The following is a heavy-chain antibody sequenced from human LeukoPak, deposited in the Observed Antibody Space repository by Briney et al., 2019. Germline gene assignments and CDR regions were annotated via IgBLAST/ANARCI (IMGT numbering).Heavy chain of an antibody. V-gene: IGHV1-3*04. J-gene: IGHJ1*01. D-gene: IGHD1-26*01. Sequence: VSVKVSCKTSGYTFTNYGMHWVRQAPRQSPEWMGWINTGNGDTKSSQRFQDRVTLTRDTSARTAYMELNSLNSEDTAVYYCARVPLSDASGHYYPHWGQGTLVTVSS. CDR1: GYTFTNYG. CDR2: INTGNGDT. CDR3: ARVPLSDASGHYYPH.